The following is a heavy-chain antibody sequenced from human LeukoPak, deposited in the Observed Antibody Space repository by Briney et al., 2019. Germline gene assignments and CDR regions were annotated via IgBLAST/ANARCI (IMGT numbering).Heavy chain of an antibody. Sequence: ASVKVSFKASGGTFSSYAISWVRQAPGQGLEWMGGIIPIFGTANYAQKFQGRVTITADDSTSTAYMELSSLRSEDTAVYDCARDRGGYGRYYYCMDVWGKGTTVTIS. CDR1: GGTFSSYA. V-gene: IGHV1-69*13. CDR3: ARDRGGYGRYYYCMDV. CDR2: IIPIFGTA. D-gene: IGHD5-12*01. J-gene: IGHJ6*03.